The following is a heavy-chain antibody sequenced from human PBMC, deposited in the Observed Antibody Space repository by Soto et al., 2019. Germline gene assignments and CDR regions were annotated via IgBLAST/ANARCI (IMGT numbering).Heavy chain of an antibody. CDR3: ARASLGAPHDCSGGICYSEIYYYYGMDV. CDR1: GGTFSSYA. Sequence: SVKVSCKAFGGTFSSYAISWVRQAPGQGLEWMGGIIPIFGTANYAQKFQGRVTITADESTSTAYMELSSLRSEDTAVYYCARASLGAPHDCSGGICYSEIYYYYGMDVWSQGTTVTVSS. D-gene: IGHD2-15*01. J-gene: IGHJ6*02. V-gene: IGHV1-69*13. CDR2: IIPIFGTA.